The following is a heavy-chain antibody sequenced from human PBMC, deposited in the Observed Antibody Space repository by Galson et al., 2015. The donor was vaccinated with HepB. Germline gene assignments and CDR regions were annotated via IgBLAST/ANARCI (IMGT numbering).Heavy chain of an antibody. CDR1: GYSFTSYW. Sequence: QSGAEVKKPGESLRISCKGSGYSFTSYWISWVRQMPGKGLEWMGRIDPSDSYTNYSPSFQGHVTISADKSISTAYLQWSSLKASDTAMYYCARHLLAVGYCSSTSCPYWYSDLWGRGTLVTVSS. V-gene: IGHV5-10-1*01. CDR3: ARHLLAVGYCSSTSCPYWYSDL. J-gene: IGHJ2*01. CDR2: IDPSDSYT. D-gene: IGHD2-2*01.